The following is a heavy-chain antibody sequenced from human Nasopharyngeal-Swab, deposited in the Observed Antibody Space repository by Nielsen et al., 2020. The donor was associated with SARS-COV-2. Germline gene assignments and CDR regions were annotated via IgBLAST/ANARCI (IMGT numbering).Heavy chain of an antibody. CDR2: IRGSGGST. Sequence: WIRQPPGKGLEWASVIRGSGGSTYYADSVKGRFTISRDNSKNTLYLQMNSLRAEDTAVYYCARYDDYYDSSGYAYWGQGTLVTVSS. D-gene: IGHD3-22*01. V-gene: IGHV3-23*01. CDR3: ARYDDYYDSSGYAY. J-gene: IGHJ4*02.